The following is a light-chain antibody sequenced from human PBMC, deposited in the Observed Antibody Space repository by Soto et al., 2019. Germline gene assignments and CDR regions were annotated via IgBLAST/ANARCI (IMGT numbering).Light chain of an antibody. J-gene: IGKJ4*01. CDR3: QQFSSYPLT. CDR1: QSVSES. V-gene: IGKV3-20*01. CDR2: GAS. Sequence: EIVLTQSPATLSLSPWERATLSCRASQSVSESLAWYQQKPGQAPRLLIDGASSRATGIPDRVSGSGSGTDFTLTISRLEPEDFAVYYCQQFSSYPLTFGGGTKVDIK.